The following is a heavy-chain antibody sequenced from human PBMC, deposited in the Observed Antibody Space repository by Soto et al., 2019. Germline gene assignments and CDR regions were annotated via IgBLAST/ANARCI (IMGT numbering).Heavy chain of an antibody. CDR3: ARYCSSTSCYFRNYYGMDV. J-gene: IGHJ6*02. D-gene: IGHD2-2*01. CDR1: GYSFTSYW. Sequence: GESLKISCKGSGYSFTSYWISWVRQMPGKGLEWMGRIDPSDSYTNYSPSFQGHVTISADKSISTAYLQWSSLKASDTAMYYCARYCSSTSCYFRNYYGMDVWGQGTTVTVSS. V-gene: IGHV5-10-1*01. CDR2: IDPSDSYT.